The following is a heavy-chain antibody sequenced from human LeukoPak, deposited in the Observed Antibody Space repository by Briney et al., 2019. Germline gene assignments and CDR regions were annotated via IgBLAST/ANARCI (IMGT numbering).Heavy chain of an antibody. CDR3: ASFGTAMVTEPFDY. D-gene: IGHD5-18*01. CDR2: MNPNSGNT. J-gene: IGHJ4*02. CDR1: GYTFTSYD. V-gene: IGHV1-8*03. Sequence: ASVKVSCKASGYTFTSYDINWVRQATGQGLEWMGWMNPNSGNTGYAQKFQGRVTITRNTSISTAYMELSSLRSEDTAVYYCASFGTAMVTEPFDYWGQGXLVTVSS.